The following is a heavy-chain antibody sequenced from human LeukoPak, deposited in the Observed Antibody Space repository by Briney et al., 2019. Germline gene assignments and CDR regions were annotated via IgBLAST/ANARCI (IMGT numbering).Heavy chain of an antibody. CDR2: INHSGST. J-gene: IGHJ6*03. V-gene: IGHV4-34*01. D-gene: IGHD2-2*01. CDR3: ARHLGYCSSTSCYGYYYYYYMDV. Sequence: SETLSLTCALYGGSFSGYYWSWIRQPPGKGLEWIGEINHSGSTNYNPSLKSRVTVSVDTSKNQFSRKLSSVTAADTAVYYCARHLGYCSSTSCYGYYYYYYMDVWGKGTTVTVSS. CDR1: GGSFSGYY.